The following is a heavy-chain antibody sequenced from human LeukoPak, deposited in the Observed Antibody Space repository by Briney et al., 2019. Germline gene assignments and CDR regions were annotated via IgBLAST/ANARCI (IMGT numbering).Heavy chain of an antibody. CDR3: AREDSGSYYNFYYFYMDV. V-gene: IGHV4-4*07. CDR1: GGSFSNHF. D-gene: IGHD3-10*01. J-gene: IGHJ6*03. CDR2: IYPSGNT. Sequence: SETLSLTCSVSGGSFSNHFWSWVRQPAGKGLEWIGRIYPSGNTNYNPSLKSRVTLSVDTSKTQFYLSLSSVTAADTAVYYCAREDSGSYYNFYYFYMDVWGKGTTVTISS.